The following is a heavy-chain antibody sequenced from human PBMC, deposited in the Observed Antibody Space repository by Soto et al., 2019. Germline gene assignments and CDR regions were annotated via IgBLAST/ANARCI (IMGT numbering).Heavy chain of an antibody. CDR3: AKDEKGYSYVWGAYYYYYGMDV. J-gene: IGHJ6*02. CDR2: ISYDGSNK. Sequence: QVQLVESGGGVVQPGRSLRLSCAASGFTFSSYGMHWVRQAPGKGLEWVAVISYDGSNKYYADSVKGRFTISRDNSKNTVYLQMNSMRAEDTAVYYCAKDEKGYSYVWGAYYYYYGMDVWGQGTTVTVSS. V-gene: IGHV3-30*18. D-gene: IGHD3-16*01. CDR1: GFTFSSYG.